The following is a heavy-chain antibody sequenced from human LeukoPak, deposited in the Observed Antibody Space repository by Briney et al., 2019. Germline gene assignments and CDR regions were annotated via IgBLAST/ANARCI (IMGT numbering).Heavy chain of an antibody. V-gene: IGHV5-51*01. CDR1: GYRFTSYC. Sequence: VKSLKISCKGSGYRFTSYCIGWVRQMPGKGLEWMGIIYPGDSGPTYSPSFQGQVTISVDKSINTAYLQWSSLQASDTAMYYCGMSGDRVPLQDDVFDVWGQGTMVTVST. D-gene: IGHD1-26*01. CDR2: IYPGDSGP. CDR3: GMSGDRVPLQDDVFDV. J-gene: IGHJ3*01.